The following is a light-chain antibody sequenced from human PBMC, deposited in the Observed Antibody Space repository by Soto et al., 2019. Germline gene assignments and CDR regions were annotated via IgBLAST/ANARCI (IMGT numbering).Light chain of an antibody. V-gene: IGKV3-11*01. J-gene: IGKJ4*01. CDR2: DAS. CDR3: QQRSNWPPVT. Sequence: EIVLTQSPATLSLSPGERATLDCRASQSVKNYLAWYHQKPGQAPRLLIYDASNRATGIPARFSASGSGTDFTLTISSLEPEDSAVYYCQQRSNWPPVTFGGGTQVEIK. CDR1: QSVKNY.